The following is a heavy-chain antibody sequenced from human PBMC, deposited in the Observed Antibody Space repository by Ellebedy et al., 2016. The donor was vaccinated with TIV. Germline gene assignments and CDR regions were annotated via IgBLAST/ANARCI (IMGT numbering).Heavy chain of an antibody. CDR2: LDARVGST. CDR3: ASVPSAGADF. Sequence: ASVKVSCKTSGYNFTKYYFHWIRQAPGRGLEWMGVLDARVGSTTYAETLQGRITMTRDTSTRTVYMELISLRSEDTAVYYCASVPSAGADFWGQGTLVTVSS. V-gene: IGHV1-46*01. D-gene: IGHD4-17*01. CDR1: GYNFTKYY. J-gene: IGHJ4*02.